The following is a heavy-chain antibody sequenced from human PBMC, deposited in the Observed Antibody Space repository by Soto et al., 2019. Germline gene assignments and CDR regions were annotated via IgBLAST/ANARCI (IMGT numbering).Heavy chain of an antibody. J-gene: IGHJ6*02. D-gene: IGHD2-2*01. CDR1: GFTFSSYA. Sequence: PGGSLSLSCAASGFTFSSYAMSWVRQAPGKGLEWVSAISGSGGSTYYADSVKGRFTISRDNSKNTLYLQMNSLRAEDTAVYYCAKDHCSSTSCYAKYYYYGMDVWGQGTTVTVSS. V-gene: IGHV3-23*01. CDR2: ISGSGGST. CDR3: AKDHCSSTSCYAKYYYYGMDV.